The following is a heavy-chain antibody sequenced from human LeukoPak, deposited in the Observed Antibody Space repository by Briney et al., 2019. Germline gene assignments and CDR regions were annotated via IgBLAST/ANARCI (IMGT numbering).Heavy chain of an antibody. CDR1: GYTFTSYY. CDR2: INPNSGGT. CDR3: ARVGGGYDYGGNVDY. V-gene: IGHV1-2*02. J-gene: IGHJ4*02. D-gene: IGHD5-12*01. Sequence: GASVKVSCKASGYTFTSYYMHWVRQAPGQGLEWMGWINPNSGGTNYAQKFQGRVTMTRDTSISTAYMELSRLRSDDTAVYYCARVGGGYDYGGNVDYWGQGTLVTVSS.